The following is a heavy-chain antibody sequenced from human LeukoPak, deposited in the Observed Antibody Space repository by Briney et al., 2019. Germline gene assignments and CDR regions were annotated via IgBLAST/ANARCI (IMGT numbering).Heavy chain of an antibody. Sequence: GGSLRLSCAASGFTFSSYGMHWVRQAPGKGLEWVAVISYDGSNKYYADSVKGRFTISRDNSKNTPYLQMDSLRAEDTAVYYCAKEGDSSGYYYADSNWFDPWGQGTLVTVSS. D-gene: IGHD3-22*01. CDR2: ISYDGSNK. CDR3: AKEGDSSGYYYADSNWFDP. J-gene: IGHJ5*02. CDR1: GFTFSSYG. V-gene: IGHV3-30*18.